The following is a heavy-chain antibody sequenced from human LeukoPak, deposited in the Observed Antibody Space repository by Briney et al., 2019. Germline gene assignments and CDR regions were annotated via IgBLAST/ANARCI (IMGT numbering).Heavy chain of an antibody. D-gene: IGHD5-24*01. Sequence: ASVKVSCKASGYRFTSYGISWVRQAPGQGLEWMGGIIPIFGTANYAQKFQGRVTITADESTSTAYMELSSLRSEDTAVYYCARDGYNAFDIWGQGTMVTVSS. V-gene: IGHV1-69*13. CDR2: IIPIFGTA. CDR1: GYRFTSYG. CDR3: ARDGYNAFDI. J-gene: IGHJ3*02.